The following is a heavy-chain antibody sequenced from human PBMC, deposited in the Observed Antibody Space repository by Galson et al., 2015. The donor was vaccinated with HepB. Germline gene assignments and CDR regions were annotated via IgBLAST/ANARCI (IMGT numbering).Heavy chain of an antibody. CDR3: AKHYYDSSGYSEAFDI. Sequence: SVKVSCKASGYTFTGYYMHWVRQAPGQGLEWMGWINPNSGGTNYAQKFQGRVTMTRDTSISTAYMELSRLRSDDTAVYYCAKHYYDSSGYSEAFDIWGQGTMVTVSS. CDR2: INPNSGGT. D-gene: IGHD3-22*01. V-gene: IGHV1-2*02. CDR1: GYTFTGYY. J-gene: IGHJ3*02.